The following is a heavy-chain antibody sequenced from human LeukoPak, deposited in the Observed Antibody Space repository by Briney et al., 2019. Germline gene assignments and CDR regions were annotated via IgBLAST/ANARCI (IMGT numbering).Heavy chain of an antibody. V-gene: IGHV1-69*05. CDR3: ARDAAAAGTLWYYSDY. Sequence: GASVKVSCKASGGTFSSYAISWVRQAPGQGLEWMGGIIPIFGTANYAQKFQGRVTITTDESTSTAYMELSSLRSEDTAVYYYARDAAAAGTLWYYSDYWGQGTLVTVSS. CDR1: GGTFSSYA. D-gene: IGHD6-13*01. CDR2: IIPIFGTA. J-gene: IGHJ4*02.